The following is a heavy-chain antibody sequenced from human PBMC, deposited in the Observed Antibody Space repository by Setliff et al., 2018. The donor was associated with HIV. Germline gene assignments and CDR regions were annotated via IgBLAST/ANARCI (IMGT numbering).Heavy chain of an antibody. J-gene: IGHJ5*02. CDR2: IYYIGTT. CDR3: AKHGGYTNGWRQTYNWFDP. CDR1: GDSISNSNYY. D-gene: IGHD6-19*01. V-gene: IGHV4-39*01. Sequence: SETLSLTCTLSGDSISNSNYYWGWIRQPPGKGLEWIGSIYYIGTTFYNPSLKSRVTISVDTSTNQFSLRLTSVTAADTAIYYCAKHGGYTNGWRQTYNWFDPWGQGTLVTSPQ.